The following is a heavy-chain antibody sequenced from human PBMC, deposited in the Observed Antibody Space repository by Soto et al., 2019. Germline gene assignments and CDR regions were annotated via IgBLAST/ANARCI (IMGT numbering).Heavy chain of an antibody. J-gene: IGHJ5*02. V-gene: IGHV1-46*01. CDR1: GYTFTRYN. D-gene: IGHD6-13*01. CDR3: AKWGSDAGSSVENWFDP. Sequence: ASVKVSCKASGYTFTRYNVHWVRQAPGQGLEWMAIINPSGGTTYYVQKFEGRVTLTTDTSTSTVYMELSSLRSDDTAVYYCAKWGSDAGSSVENWFDPWGQGTLVTVSS. CDR2: INPSGGTT.